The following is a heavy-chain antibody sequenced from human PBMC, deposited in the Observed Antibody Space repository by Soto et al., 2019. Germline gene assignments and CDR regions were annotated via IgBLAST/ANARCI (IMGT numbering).Heavy chain of an antibody. D-gene: IGHD2-15*01. Sequence: GGSLRLSCAASGFIFGTYGMHWVRQAPGKGLEWVAGIWYDGSVKTYADSVKGRFSISRDNSQNTVYLQMNTLSAEDTAVYYCARVLRLYCSGGSCYSSYYYYGMDVWGQGTTVTVSS. V-gene: IGHV3-33*01. CDR3: ARVLRLYCSGGSCYSSYYYYGMDV. J-gene: IGHJ6*02. CDR1: GFIFGTYG. CDR2: IWYDGSVK.